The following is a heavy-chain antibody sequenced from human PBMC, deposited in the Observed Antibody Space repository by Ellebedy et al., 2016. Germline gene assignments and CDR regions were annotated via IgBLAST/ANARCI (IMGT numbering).Heavy chain of an antibody. V-gene: IGHV1-18*04. CDR1: GYTFTTFS. CDR3: AKTSGWGYGEN. CDR2: VNTFSGNT. Sequence: ASVKVSCXASGYTFTTFSITWVRQVPGQGLEWMGFVNTFSGNTKFAQKFQGRVSMTTDSSTHTAYMDLRSLRSDDTVMYYCAKTSGWGYGENWGQGTLVTVSS. J-gene: IGHJ4*02. D-gene: IGHD3-10*01.